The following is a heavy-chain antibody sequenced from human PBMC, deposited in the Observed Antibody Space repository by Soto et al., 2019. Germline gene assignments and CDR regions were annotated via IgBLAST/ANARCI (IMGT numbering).Heavy chain of an antibody. CDR3: ARGRGKWFGDHSPYY. CDR2: MNPNSGNT. Sequence: ASVKVSCKASGYTFTSYDINWVRQATGQGLEWMGWMNPNSGNTGYAQKFQGRVTMTRNTSISTAYMELSSLRSEDTAVYYCARGRGKWFGDHSPYYWGQGTLVTVSS. J-gene: IGHJ4*02. CDR1: GYTFTSYD. V-gene: IGHV1-8*01. D-gene: IGHD3-10*01.